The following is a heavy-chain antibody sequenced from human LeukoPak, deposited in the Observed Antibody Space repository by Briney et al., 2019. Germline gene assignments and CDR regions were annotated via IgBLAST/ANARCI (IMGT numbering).Heavy chain of an antibody. D-gene: IGHD2-15*01. V-gene: IGHV3-21*01. J-gene: IGHJ4*02. CDR1: GFTFSRYS. CDR3: ARGPQFCSGGSCFGYYFDY. Sequence: GGSLRLSCAASGFTFSRYSMNWVRQPPGKGLEWVSSISASGSHIYYADSVKGRFSISRDSARNSVYVQMSRLRAEDTAVYYCARGPQFCSGGSCFGYYFDYWGQGALVTVSS. CDR2: ISASGSHI.